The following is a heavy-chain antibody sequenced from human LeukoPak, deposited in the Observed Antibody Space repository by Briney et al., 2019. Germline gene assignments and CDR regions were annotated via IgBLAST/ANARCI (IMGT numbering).Heavy chain of an antibody. CDR3: ARGTPYYYYYYMDV. V-gene: IGHV1-69*05. CDR2: IIPIFGTA. Sequence: ASVKVSFKASGGTFSSYAISWVRQAPGQGLEWMGGIIPIFGTANYAQKFQGRVTITTDESTSTAYMELSSLRSEDTAVYYCARGTPYYYYYYMDVRGKGTTVTVSS. J-gene: IGHJ6*03. CDR1: GGTFSSYA. D-gene: IGHD1-14*01.